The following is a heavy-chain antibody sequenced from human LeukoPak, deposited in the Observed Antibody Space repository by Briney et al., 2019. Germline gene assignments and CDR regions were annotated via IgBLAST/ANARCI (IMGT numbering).Heavy chain of an antibody. J-gene: IGHJ4*02. CDR1: GYTFTSYA. CDR3: AREGDGIAVAGPDY. V-gene: IGHV7-4-1*02. Sequence: ASVKVSCKASGYTFTSYAMNWVRQAPGQGLEWMGWINTNIGNPTYAQGFTGRFVFSLDTSVSTAYLQISSLKAEDTAVYYCAREGDGIAVAGPDYWGQGTLVTVSS. D-gene: IGHD6-19*01. CDR2: INTNIGNP.